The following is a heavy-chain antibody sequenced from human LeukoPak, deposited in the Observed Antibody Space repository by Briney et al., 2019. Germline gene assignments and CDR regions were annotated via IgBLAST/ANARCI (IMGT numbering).Heavy chain of an antibody. CDR1: GYIFTNYA. D-gene: IGHD6-13*01. V-gene: IGHV1-3*03. J-gene: IGHJ4*02. Sequence: GASVKVSCKASGYIFTNYAIHWVRQAPGQRLEWMGWINASNGNTKYSQELQGRVTITRDTSASTAYMELSSLRSEDRAVYYCARGSSSSWSIDYWGQGNLVTVSS. CDR3: ARGSSSSWSIDY. CDR2: INASNGNT.